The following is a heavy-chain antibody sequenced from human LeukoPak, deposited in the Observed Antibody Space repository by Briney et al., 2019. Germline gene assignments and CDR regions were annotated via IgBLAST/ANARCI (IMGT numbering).Heavy chain of an antibody. J-gene: IGHJ3*02. CDR1: GFTFSIYP. CDR3: ARAPCGGNLICTFDI. D-gene: IGHD4-23*01. CDR2: ISGNSGLT. Sequence: GGSLRLSCAASGFTFSIYPMNWVRQAPGKGLEWVSSISGNSGLTYYADSVKGRFTISRDNAKNSLYLQMNSLRAEDTAVYYCARAPCGGNLICTFDIWGQGTMVTVSS. V-gene: IGHV3-21*01.